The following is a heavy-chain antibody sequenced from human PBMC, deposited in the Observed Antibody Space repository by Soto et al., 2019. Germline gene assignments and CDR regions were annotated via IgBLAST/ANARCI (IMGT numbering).Heavy chain of an antibody. V-gene: IGHV2-5*01. J-gene: IGHJ6*02. CDR1: GFSLTSGVVG. CDR3: AHRLPGPSGYDV. D-gene: IGHD6-13*01. Sequence: SGPTLVNPTQTLTLTCTFSGFSLTSGVVGVGWIRQPPGEALEWLALIYWNDEQYYNPSLRNRLTITRDTSKNQVVLTMTNMDPVDTATYYCAHRLPGPSGYDVWGQGTTVPVSS. CDR2: IYWNDEQ.